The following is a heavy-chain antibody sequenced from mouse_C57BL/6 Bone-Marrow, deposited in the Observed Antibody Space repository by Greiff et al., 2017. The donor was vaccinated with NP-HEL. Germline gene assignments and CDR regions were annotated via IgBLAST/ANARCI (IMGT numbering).Heavy chain of an antibody. V-gene: IGHV2-2*01. CDR3: ARNYGISYDWFAY. CDR1: GFSLTSYG. D-gene: IGHD1-1*01. CDR2: IWSGGST. Sequence: QVQLQQSGPGLVQPSQSLSITCTVSGFSLTSYGVHWVRQSPGKGLEWLGVIWSGGSTDYNAAFISRLSISKDNSKSQVFFKMNSLQADDTAIYYCARNYGISYDWFAYWGQGTLVTVSA. J-gene: IGHJ3*01.